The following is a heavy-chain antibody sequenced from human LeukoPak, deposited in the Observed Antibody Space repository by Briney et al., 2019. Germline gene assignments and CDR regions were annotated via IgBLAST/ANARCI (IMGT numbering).Heavy chain of an antibody. D-gene: IGHD1-26*01. CDR3: ARDATIGDYYYYYGMDV. Sequence: SVKVSCKVSGYTLTELSMHWVRQAPGQGLEWMGRIIPILGIANYAQKFQGRVTITADKSTSTAYMELSSLRSEDTAVYYCARDATIGDYYYYYGMDVWGQGTTVTVSS. J-gene: IGHJ6*02. V-gene: IGHV1-69*04. CDR2: IIPILGIA. CDR1: GYTLTELS.